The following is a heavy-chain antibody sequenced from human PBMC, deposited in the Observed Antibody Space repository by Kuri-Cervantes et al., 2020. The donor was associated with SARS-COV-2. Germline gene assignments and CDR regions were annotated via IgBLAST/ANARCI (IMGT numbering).Heavy chain of an antibody. CDR1: GFTFSTYE. CDR2: ISSSGRNI. V-gene: IGHV3-48*03. J-gene: IGHJ6*02. D-gene: IGHD3-16*01. CDR3: ARDLAYYYGMDV. Sequence: GGSLRLSCAASGFTFSTYEMTWVRQAPGKGLGWLSYISSSGRNIYYADSVKGRFTISRDNAKNSLYLQMNSLRAEDTAVYYCARDLAYYYGMDVWGQGTTVTVSS.